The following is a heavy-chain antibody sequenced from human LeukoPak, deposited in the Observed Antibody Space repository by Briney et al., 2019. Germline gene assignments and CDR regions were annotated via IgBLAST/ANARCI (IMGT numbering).Heavy chain of an antibody. CDR3: ARDKSIPNLDAFDI. CDR2: MKQDGSEK. J-gene: IGHJ3*02. CDR1: GFIFRRDG. D-gene: IGHD1-14*01. Sequence: GRTLRLSCAVSGFIFRRDGMTWGRQAPGPGLGWVANMKQDGSEKNYLDSVSGRFTISRDDARHSLYLQIDSLRVEDTAVYYCARDKSIPNLDAFDIWGQGTMVTVSS. V-gene: IGHV3-7*05.